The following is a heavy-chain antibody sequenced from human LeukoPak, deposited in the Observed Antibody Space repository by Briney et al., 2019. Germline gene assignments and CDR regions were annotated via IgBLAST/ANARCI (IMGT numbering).Heavy chain of an antibody. J-gene: IGHJ4*02. D-gene: IGHD4-17*01. CDR3: ARRGNYGDYWGYYDY. Sequence: ASVKVSCKASGYTFTGYYVHWVRQAPGQGLEWMGWINPNSGGTNYAQKFQGRVTITADESTSTAYMELSSLRSEDTAVYYCARRGNYGDYWGYYDYWGQGTLVTVSS. CDR2: INPNSGGT. V-gene: IGHV1-2*02. CDR1: GYTFTGYY.